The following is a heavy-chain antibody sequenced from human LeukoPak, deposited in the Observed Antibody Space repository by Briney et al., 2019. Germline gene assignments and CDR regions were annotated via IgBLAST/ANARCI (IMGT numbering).Heavy chain of an antibody. CDR3: ASRYCSRGSCYVLGY. Sequence: PGGSLRLSCAASGFTFSSYAMSWVRQAPVKGLEWVSAISGSGGSTYYADSVKGRFTISRDNSKNTLYLQMNSLRAEDTAVYYCASRYCSRGSCYVLGYWGQGTLVTVSS. J-gene: IGHJ4*02. CDR1: GFTFSSYA. D-gene: IGHD2-15*01. V-gene: IGHV3-23*01. CDR2: ISGSGGST.